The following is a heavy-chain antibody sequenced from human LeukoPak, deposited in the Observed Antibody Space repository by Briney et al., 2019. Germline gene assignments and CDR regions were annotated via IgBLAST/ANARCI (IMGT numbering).Heavy chain of an antibody. Sequence: GASVKVSCKASGYTFSGYYMHWVRQAPGQGLEWMGWINPNSGGTNYAQKFQGRVTMTRDTSISTAYMELSRLRSDDTAVYYCARSPRLQLGGSYYWGQGTLVTVSS. J-gene: IGHJ4*02. CDR2: INPNSGGT. D-gene: IGHD5-24*01. V-gene: IGHV1-2*02. CDR1: GYTFSGYY. CDR3: ARSPRLQLGGSYY.